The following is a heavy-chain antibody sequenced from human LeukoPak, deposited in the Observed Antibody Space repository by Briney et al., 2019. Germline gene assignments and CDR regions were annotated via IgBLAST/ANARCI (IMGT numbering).Heavy chain of an antibody. V-gene: IGHV1-18*01. D-gene: IGHD2-2*01. CDR3: ARAQVGYCSSTSCFPNYYGMDV. J-gene: IGHJ6*02. CDR2: ISAYNGNT. CDR1: GYTFTSYG. Sequence: ASVKVSCKASGYTFTSYGISWVRQAPGQGLEWMGWISAYNGNTNYAQKLQGRVTMTTDTSTSTAYMELRSLRSDDTAVYYCARAQVGYCSSTSCFPNYYGMDVWGQGTTVTVSS.